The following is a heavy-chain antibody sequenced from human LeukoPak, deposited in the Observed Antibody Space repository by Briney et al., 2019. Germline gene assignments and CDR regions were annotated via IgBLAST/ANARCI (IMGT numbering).Heavy chain of an antibody. CDR2: ISSSGSTI. Sequence: GGSLRLSCAASGFTFSSYEMNWVRQAPGKGLEWVSYISSSGSTIYYADSVKGRFTISRDNAKNSLYLQMNSLRAEDTAVYYCAKDRGVTQGFRWGQGTLVTVSS. V-gene: IGHV3-48*03. CDR1: GFTFSSYE. CDR3: AKDRGVTQGFR. D-gene: IGHD2-21*02. J-gene: IGHJ4*02.